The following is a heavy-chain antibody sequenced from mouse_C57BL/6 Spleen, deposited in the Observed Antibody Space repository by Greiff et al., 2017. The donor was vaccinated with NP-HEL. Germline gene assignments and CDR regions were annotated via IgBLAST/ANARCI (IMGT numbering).Heavy chain of an antibody. Sequence: EVKLMESGPGLVKPSQSLSLTCSVTGYSITSGYYWNWIRQFPGNKLEWMGYISYDGSNNYNPSLKNRISITRDTSKNQFFLKLNSVTTEDTATYYCASPYYYGSSYYAMDYWGQGTSVTVSS. D-gene: IGHD1-1*01. V-gene: IGHV3-6*01. J-gene: IGHJ4*01. CDR2: ISYDGSN. CDR3: ASPYYYGSSYYAMDY. CDR1: GYSITSGYY.